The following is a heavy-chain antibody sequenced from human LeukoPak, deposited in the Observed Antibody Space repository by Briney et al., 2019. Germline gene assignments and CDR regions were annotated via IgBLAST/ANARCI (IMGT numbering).Heavy chain of an antibody. Sequence: SVKVSCKASGGTFSSYAISWVRQAPGQGLEWMGGIIPIFGTANYAQKFQGRVTITADKSTSTAYMELSSLRSEDTAVYYCARSVSGSYKPFDYWGQGTLSPSPQ. J-gene: IGHJ4*02. D-gene: IGHD3-10*01. CDR3: ARSVSGSYKPFDY. V-gene: IGHV1-69*06. CDR2: IIPIFGTA. CDR1: GGTFSSYA.